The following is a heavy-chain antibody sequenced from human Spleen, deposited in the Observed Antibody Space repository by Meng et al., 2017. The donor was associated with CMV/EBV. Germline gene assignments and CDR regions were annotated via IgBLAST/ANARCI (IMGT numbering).Heavy chain of an antibody. V-gene: IGHV3-21*01. CDR1: GFTFSSYD. CDR2: TSPCGRHI. D-gene: IGHD6-13*01. Sequence: GESLKISCAASGFTFSSYDMHWVRQAPGKGLEWVSSTSPCGRHIYYSESGRGRFTISRDNADNSLSLQMNSLRADDTATYYCARVDYTSNWETFDFWGQGVLVTVSS. CDR3: ARVDYTSNWETFDF. J-gene: IGHJ4*02.